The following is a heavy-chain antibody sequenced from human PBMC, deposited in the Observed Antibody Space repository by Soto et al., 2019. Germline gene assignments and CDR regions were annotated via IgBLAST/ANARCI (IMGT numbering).Heavy chain of an antibody. V-gene: IGHV3-23*01. J-gene: IGHJ6*02. Sequence: GGSLRLSCVGSGFSFDNFAMRWVRQAPGKGLEWVSSISARGATTYYAGSVKGRFTISRDNSKNTLYLQMNSLTAEDTAVCYCSNVLNGGNSVPNSGMDVWGQGTTVTVSS. CDR2: ISARGATT. D-gene: IGHD2-21*02. CDR1: GFSFDNFA. CDR3: SNVLNGGNSVPNSGMDV.